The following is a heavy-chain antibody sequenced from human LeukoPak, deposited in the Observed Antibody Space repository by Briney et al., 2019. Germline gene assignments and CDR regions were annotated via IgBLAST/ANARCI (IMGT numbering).Heavy chain of an antibody. V-gene: IGHV1-69*04. J-gene: IGHJ4*02. CDR3: ASRLAVAGTIPDY. CDR1: GGTFSSYA. D-gene: IGHD6-19*01. Sequence: SVKVSFKASGGTFSSYAISWVRQAPGQGLEWMGRIIPILGIANYAQKFQGRVTITADKSTSTAYMELSSLRSEDTAVYYCASRLAVAGTIPDYWGQGTLVTVSS. CDR2: IIPILGIA.